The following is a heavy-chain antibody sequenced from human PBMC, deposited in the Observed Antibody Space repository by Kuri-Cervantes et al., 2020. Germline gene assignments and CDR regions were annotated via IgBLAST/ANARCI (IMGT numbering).Heavy chain of an antibody. D-gene: IGHD3-3*01. CDR3: TVSLGVAYYDFWSGYVI. J-gene: IGHJ3*02. CDR1: EFTFSSYA. Sequence: GESLKISCAASEFTFSSYAMNWVRQAPGKGLEWVGRIKSKTDGGTTDYAAPVKGRFTISRDDSKNTLYLQMNSLKTEDTAVYYCTVSLGVAYYDFWSGYVIWGQGTMVTVSS. V-gene: IGHV3-15*01. CDR2: IKSKTDGGTT.